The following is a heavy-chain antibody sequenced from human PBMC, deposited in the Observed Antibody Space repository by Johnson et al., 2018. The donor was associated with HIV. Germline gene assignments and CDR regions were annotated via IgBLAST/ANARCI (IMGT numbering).Heavy chain of an antibody. D-gene: IGHD3-22*01. CDR2: ISSSGSTI. CDR3: ARTTYYYDSSGPLGRAFDI. CDR1: GFTFSDYY. J-gene: IGHJ3*02. Sequence: QVKLVESGGGLVKPGGSLRLSCAASGFTFSDYYMSWIRQAPGKGLEWVSYISSSGSTIYYADSVKGRFTISRDNAKNSLYLQMNSLRAEDTALYYCARTTYYYDSSGPLGRAFDIWGQGTMVTVSS. V-gene: IGHV3-11*01.